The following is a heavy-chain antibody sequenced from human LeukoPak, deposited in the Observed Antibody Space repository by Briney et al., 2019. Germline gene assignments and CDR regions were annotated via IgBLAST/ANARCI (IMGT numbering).Heavy chain of an antibody. Sequence: GESLRLSCAASGFTFGSYAMSWVRQAPGRGLEWVSAVSASGAGTYYADSVKGRFTISRDNSKNTLYLEMNSLRGEDTAIYYCAKELGLTLPFDCWGQGTLVTVSS. D-gene: IGHD3-16*01. J-gene: IGHJ4*02. CDR1: GFTFGSYA. CDR3: AKELGLTLPFDC. V-gene: IGHV3-23*01. CDR2: VSASGAGT.